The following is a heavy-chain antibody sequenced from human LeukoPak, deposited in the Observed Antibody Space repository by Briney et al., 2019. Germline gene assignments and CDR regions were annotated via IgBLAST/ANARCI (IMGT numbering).Heavy chain of an antibody. CDR2: IKHSGST. D-gene: IGHD3-22*01. CDR3: ARLEAYYYDSSGYYVFDY. CDR1: GGSFSGYY. J-gene: IGHJ4*02. Sequence: SETLSLTCAVSGGSFSGYYWSWVRQPPGEGLEWIGEIKHSGSTNYNPSLTSRVTISVDTSKNQFSLKLSSVTAADTAVYYCARLEAYYYDSSGYYVFDYWGQGTLVTVSS. V-gene: IGHV4-34*01.